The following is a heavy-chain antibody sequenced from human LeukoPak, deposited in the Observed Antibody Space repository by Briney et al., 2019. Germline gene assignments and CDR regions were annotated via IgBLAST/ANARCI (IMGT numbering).Heavy chain of an antibody. Sequence: GGSLRLSCAASGHSYSSYWMSWVRQAPGKGLEWGANINPDGSNMLYVDSVKGRFTISRDNAKNSLYLQMNNLRADDTAVYFYVSRFLQWLYWGQGTLVTVSS. D-gene: IGHD3-3*01. V-gene: IGHV3-7*01. CDR2: INPDGSNM. J-gene: IGHJ4*02. CDR3: VSRFLQWLY. CDR1: GHSYSSYW.